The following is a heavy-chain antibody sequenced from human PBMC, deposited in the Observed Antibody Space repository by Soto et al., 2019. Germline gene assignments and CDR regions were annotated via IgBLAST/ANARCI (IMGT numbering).Heavy chain of an antibody. CDR1: GYTFTSYG. CDR3: ARDRVSSGWYSGFDY. Sequence: GASVTVSCKASGYTFTSYGISWVRQAPGQGLEWMGWISAYNGNTNYAQKLQGRVTMTTDTSTSTAYMELRSLRSDDTAVYYCARDRVSSGWYSGFDYWGQGTLVTVSS. D-gene: IGHD6-19*01. V-gene: IGHV1-18*01. CDR2: ISAYNGNT. J-gene: IGHJ4*02.